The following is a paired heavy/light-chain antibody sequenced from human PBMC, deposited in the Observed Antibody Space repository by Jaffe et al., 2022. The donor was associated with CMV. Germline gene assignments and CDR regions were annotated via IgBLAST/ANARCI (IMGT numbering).Heavy chain of an antibody. J-gene: IGHJ6*03. CDR1: GFTVSSNY. CDR3: ARASDLSSGWYRIYYYYYMDV. D-gene: IGHD6-19*01. CDR2: IYSGGST. V-gene: IGHV3-66*01. Sequence: EVQLVESGGGLVQPGGSLRLSCAASGFTVSSNYMSWVRQAPGKGLEWVSVIYSGGSTYYADSVKGRFTISRDNSKNTLYLQMNSLRAEDTAVYYCARASDLSSGWYRIYYYYYMDVWGKGTTVTVSS.
Light chain of an antibody. V-gene: IGLV2-14*03. CDR1: SSDVGGYNY. CDR2: DVS. J-gene: IGLJ2*01. CDR3: SSYTSSSTLPV. Sequence: QSALTQPASVSGSPGQSITISCTGTSSDVGGYNYVSWYQQHPGKAPKLMIYDVSNRPSGVSNRFSGSKSGNTASLTISGLQAEDEADYYCSSYTSSSTLPVFGGGTKLTVL.